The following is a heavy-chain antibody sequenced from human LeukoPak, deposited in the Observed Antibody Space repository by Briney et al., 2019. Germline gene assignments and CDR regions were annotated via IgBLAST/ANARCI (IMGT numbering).Heavy chain of an antibody. CDR3: ARGHYYDSSGYKDYYYYGMDV. J-gene: IGHJ6*02. Sequence: ASVKVSCKASGYTFTGYYMHWVRQAPGQGLEWMGWINPNSGGTNYAQKFQGWVTMTRDTSISTAYMELSRLRSDDTAVYYCARGHYYDSSGYKDYYYYGMDVWGQGTTVTVSS. D-gene: IGHD3-22*01. CDR2: INPNSGGT. CDR1: GYTFTGYY. V-gene: IGHV1-2*04.